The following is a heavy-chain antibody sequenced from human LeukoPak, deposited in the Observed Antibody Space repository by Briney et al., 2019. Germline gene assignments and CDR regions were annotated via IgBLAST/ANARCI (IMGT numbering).Heavy chain of an antibody. CDR2: ISSSSSTI. CDR3: AKDKYNFWSGSNYYYMDV. D-gene: IGHD3-3*01. CDR1: GFTFTSHT. J-gene: IGHJ6*03. V-gene: IGHV3-48*01. Sequence: GGSLRLSCAASGFTFTSHTMNWVRQAPGKGLEWVSYISSSSSTIYYADSVKGRFTISRDNSKNTLYLQMNSLRAEDTAVYYCAKDKYNFWSGSNYYYMDVWGKGTTVTVSS.